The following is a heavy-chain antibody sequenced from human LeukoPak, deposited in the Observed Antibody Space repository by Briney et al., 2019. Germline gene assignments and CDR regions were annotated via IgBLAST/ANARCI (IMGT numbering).Heavy chain of an antibody. V-gene: IGHV4-59*01. CDR1: GASISPYY. D-gene: IGHD5-12*01. J-gene: IGHJ4*02. Sequence: SETLSLTCTVSGASISPYYWSWIRQPPGRGLEWIGYIYDSGSTKYNPSLKSRVTISVDTSTNQFSLKLSSVTAADTAMYYCAGGTKTGNTGYDWNYWGQGSPVTVSS. CDR3: AGGTKTGNTGYDWNY. CDR2: IYDSGST.